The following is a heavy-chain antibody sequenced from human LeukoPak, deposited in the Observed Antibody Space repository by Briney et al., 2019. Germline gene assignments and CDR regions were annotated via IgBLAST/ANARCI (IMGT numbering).Heavy chain of an antibody. CDR2: IYYSGST. D-gene: IGHD3-16*01. Sequence: SETLSLTCTVSGGSISSSSYYWGWIRQPPGKGLEWIGSIYYSGSTYYNPSLKSRVTISVDTSKNQFSLKLSSVTAADTAVYYCARRETLGDAFDIWGQGTMVTVSS. CDR1: GGSISSSSYY. V-gene: IGHV4-39*07. J-gene: IGHJ3*02. CDR3: ARRETLGDAFDI.